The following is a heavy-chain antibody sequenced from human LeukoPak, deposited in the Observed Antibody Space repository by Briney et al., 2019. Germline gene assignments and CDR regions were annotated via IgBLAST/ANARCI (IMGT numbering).Heavy chain of an antibody. J-gene: IGHJ3*02. CDR2: IYHSGST. V-gene: IGHV4-4*02. CDR1: GGSISSSNW. Sequence: SGTLSLTCAVSGGSISSSNWWSWVRQPPGKGLEWIGEIYHSGSTNYNPSLKSRVTISVDTSKNQFSLKLNSVTAADTAVYYCARGYYDSRGYSNAFDIWGQGTMVTVSS. D-gene: IGHD3-22*01. CDR3: ARGYYDSRGYSNAFDI.